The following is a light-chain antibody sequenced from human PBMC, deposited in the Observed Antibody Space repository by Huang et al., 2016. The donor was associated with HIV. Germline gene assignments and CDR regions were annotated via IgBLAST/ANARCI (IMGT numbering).Light chain of an antibody. Sequence: EIMMTQSPATLSVSPGGRATLSCRASQNVRNNLAWYQQKTGQAPRLLIYDTATRASGIPARVTGSGSGTEFTLTISGLRSEDFAIYYCQQYDNWPPGLTFGGGTKVEI. CDR3: QQYDNWPPGLT. J-gene: IGKJ4*01. CDR2: DTA. V-gene: IGKV3D-15*01. CDR1: QNVRNN.